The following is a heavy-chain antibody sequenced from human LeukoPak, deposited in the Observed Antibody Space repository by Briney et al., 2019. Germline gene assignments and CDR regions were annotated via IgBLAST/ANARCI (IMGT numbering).Heavy chain of an antibody. Sequence: PSETLSLTCTVPGGSISSYYWGWIRQPPGKGLEWIGSIYYSGSTYYNPSLKSRVTISVDTSKNQFSLKLSSVTAADTAVYYCARHRLAVAATYYFDYWGQGTLVTVSS. V-gene: IGHV4-39*07. D-gene: IGHD6-19*01. CDR2: IYYSGST. CDR1: GGSISSYY. CDR3: ARHRLAVAATYYFDY. J-gene: IGHJ4*02.